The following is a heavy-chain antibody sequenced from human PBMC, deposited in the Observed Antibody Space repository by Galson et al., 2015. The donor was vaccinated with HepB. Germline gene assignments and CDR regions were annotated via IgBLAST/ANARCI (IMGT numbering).Heavy chain of an antibody. Sequence: SVKVSCKASGGTFSSYAISWVRQAPGQGLEWMGGIIPILGIANYAQKFQGRVTITADKSTSTAYMELSSLRSEDTAVYYCARAPLVVYATVLHYYYMDVWGKGTTVTVSS. J-gene: IGHJ6*03. CDR3: ARAPLVVYATVLHYYYMDV. CDR1: GGTFSSYA. V-gene: IGHV1-69*10. CDR2: IIPILGIA. D-gene: IGHD2-8*02.